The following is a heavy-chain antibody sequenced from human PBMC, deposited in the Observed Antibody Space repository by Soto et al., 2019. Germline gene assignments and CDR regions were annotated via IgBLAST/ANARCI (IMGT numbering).Heavy chain of an antibody. CDR2: IYYSGST. D-gene: IGHD3-3*01. V-gene: IGHV4-61*01. CDR3: ARDRGIFAVVIINYFGMDV. J-gene: IGHJ6*02. CDR1: GGSVSSGSHY. Sequence: PSETLSLTCTVSGGSVSSGSHYWSWIRQPPGKGLEWIGYIYYSGSTNYNPSLKSRVTISVDTSKNQFSLKLSSVTAADTAVYYCARDRGIFAVVIINYFGMDVRGQGTTVTVSS.